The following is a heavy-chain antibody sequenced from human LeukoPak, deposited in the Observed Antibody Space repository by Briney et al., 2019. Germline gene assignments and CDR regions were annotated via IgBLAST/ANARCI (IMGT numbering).Heavy chain of an antibody. CDR3: ARWDGYPYYYGMDV. J-gene: IGHJ6*02. CDR2: IYYNGNT. V-gene: IGHV4-59*01. CDR1: GGSIGSYY. Sequence: SETLSLTCTVSGGSIGSYYWTWIRQTPEKGLEWIGSIYYNGNTNYNPSLKSRVTISVDTSKNQFSLKLSSVTAADTAVYYCARWDGYPYYYGMDVWGQGTTVTVSS. D-gene: IGHD5-18*01.